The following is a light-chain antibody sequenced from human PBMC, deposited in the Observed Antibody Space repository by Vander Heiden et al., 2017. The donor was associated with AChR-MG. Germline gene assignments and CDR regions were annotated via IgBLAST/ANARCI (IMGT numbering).Light chain of an antibody. J-gene: IGKJ2*01. CDR2: KAS. Sequence: DVQMTQPPSPLSASAGDRVTITCRDSQSISRWLAWYQQKPGKTPKLLIYKASTSEGPVPSTLSGSGSVTECTLTIMILQPAHFATEYCQLENTYSYTLGQRTKLELK. V-gene: IGKV1-5*03. CDR1: QSISRW. CDR3: QLENTYSYT.